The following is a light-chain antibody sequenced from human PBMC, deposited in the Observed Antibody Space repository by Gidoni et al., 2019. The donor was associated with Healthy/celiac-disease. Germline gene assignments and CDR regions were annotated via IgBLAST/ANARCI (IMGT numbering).Light chain of an antibody. CDR2: GKN. CDR1: SLRSYY. J-gene: IGLJ2*01. Sequence: SSELTQDPAVSVALGQTVRSTCQGDSLRSYYASWYQQKPGQAPVLVIYGKNHRPSGIPDRFSGSSSGNTASLTITGAQAEDESDYYCNSRDSSGNHHVVFGGGTKLTVL. V-gene: IGLV3-19*01. CDR3: NSRDSSGNHHVV.